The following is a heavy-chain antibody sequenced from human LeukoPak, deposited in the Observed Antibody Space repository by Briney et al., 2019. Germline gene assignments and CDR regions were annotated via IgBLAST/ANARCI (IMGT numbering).Heavy chain of an antibody. CDR2: IRSTTDGGTT. CDR1: GFTFSNAR. Sequence: GGSLRLSCAASGFTFSNARMSWVRQAPGKGLEWVGRIRSTTDGGTTDYAARVKGRFTVSRDDSINTLYLELNSLKTEDTAVYYCSTLRMPRGGGLRLYFYDHWGQGALVTVSS. V-gene: IGHV3-15*01. J-gene: IGHJ4*02. D-gene: IGHD3-16*01. CDR3: STLRMPRGGGLRLYFYDH.